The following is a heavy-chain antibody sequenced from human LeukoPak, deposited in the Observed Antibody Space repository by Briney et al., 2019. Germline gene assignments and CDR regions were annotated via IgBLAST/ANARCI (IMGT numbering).Heavy chain of an antibody. CDR3: ARDASAYAGWFDP. CDR1: GGSISFYY. D-gene: IGHD5-12*01. Sequence: SGTLSLTCTVSGGSISFYYWSWIRQPPGKGLEWIGYIYYSGTTNYNPSLKSRVTISVDTSKNQFSLKLSSVTAADTAVYYCARDASAYAGWFDPWGQGTLVTVSS. J-gene: IGHJ5*02. V-gene: IGHV4-59*01. CDR2: IYYSGTT.